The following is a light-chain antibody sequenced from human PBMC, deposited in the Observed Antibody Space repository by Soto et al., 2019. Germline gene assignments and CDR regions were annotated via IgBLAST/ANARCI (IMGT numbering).Light chain of an antibody. CDR3: QQYDSSPYT. CDR1: QSVSSTY. Sequence: EIVLTQSPGTLSLSPGERGALSCRASQSVSSTYLAWYQQKPGQAPRLLIYAASSRATGIPDRFSGSGSGTDFTLTISRLEPEDFAVYYSQQYDSSPYTFGQGTKLEIK. J-gene: IGKJ2*01. CDR2: AAS. V-gene: IGKV3-20*01.